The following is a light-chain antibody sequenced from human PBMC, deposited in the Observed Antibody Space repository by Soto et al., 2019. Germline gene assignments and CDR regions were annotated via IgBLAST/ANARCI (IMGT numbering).Light chain of an antibody. CDR1: SGHSSYI. J-gene: IGLJ2*01. CDR2: LEGSGSY. V-gene: IGLV4-60*02. Sequence: QSVLTQSSSASASLGSSVKLTCTLSSGHSSYIIAWHQQQPGKAPRYLMKLEGSGSYNKGSGVPDRFSGSSSGADRYLTISNLQFEDEADYYCETWESNTQVFGGGTKPTVL. CDR3: ETWESNTQV.